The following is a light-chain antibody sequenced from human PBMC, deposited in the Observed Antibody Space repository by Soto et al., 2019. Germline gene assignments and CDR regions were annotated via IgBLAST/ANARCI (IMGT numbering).Light chain of an antibody. V-gene: IGLV2-14*03. J-gene: IGLJ1*01. CDR1: RGDIGGYNY. Sequence: QSALTQPASVSASPGQSITISCTGTRGDIGGYNYVSWYQQHPGKAPKLMIYDVYHRPSGVSNRFSASKSGNTASLTISGLQAEDEADYYCSSYTSSTTLVFGTGTTVTVL. CDR3: SSYTSSTTLV. CDR2: DVY.